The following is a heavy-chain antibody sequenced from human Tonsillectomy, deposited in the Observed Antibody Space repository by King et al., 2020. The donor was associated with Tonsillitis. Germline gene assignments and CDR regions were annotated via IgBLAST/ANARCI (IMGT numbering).Heavy chain of an antibody. CDR1: GFTFSSYA. CDR3: ARGLYDSLQFDP. J-gene: IGHJ5*02. Sequence: VQLVESGGGVVQPGRSLRLSCAASGFTFSSYAMHWVRQAPGKGLEWVAVISYDGSNKYYADSVKGRFTISRDNSKNTPYLQMNSLRAEDTAVYYCARGLYDSLQFDPWGQGTLVTVSS. V-gene: IGHV3-30-3*01. CDR2: ISYDGSNK. D-gene: IGHD3-3*01.